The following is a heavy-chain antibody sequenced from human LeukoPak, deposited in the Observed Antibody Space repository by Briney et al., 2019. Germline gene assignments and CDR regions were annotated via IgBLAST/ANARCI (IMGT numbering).Heavy chain of an antibody. D-gene: IGHD6-13*01. CDR2: INAGYGNA. V-gene: IGHV1-3*03. J-gene: IGHJ4*02. Sequence: ASVKVSCKASGYTFTNYAIHWVRQAPGQRLEWMRRINAGYGNARYSQDFQGRVTITRDTSASTAYMELSSLRSEDMAVYYCARAYSSSWPGPFFDYWGQGTLVTVSS. CDR1: GYTFTNYA. CDR3: ARAYSSSWPGPFFDY.